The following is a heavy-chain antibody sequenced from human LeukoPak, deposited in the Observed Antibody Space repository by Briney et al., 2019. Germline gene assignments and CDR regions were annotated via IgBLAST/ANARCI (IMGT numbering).Heavy chain of an antibody. Sequence: GGSLRLSCAASGFTVSSIYMSWVRQAPGKGLEWVSVIYSGGSTYYADSVKGRFTISKDNAKNTVYLQMNNLRAEDTAVYYCVSFYETYWGRGTLVTVSS. CDR3: VSFYETY. V-gene: IGHV3-53*01. CDR2: IYSGGST. D-gene: IGHD2-2*01. CDR1: GFTVSSIY. J-gene: IGHJ4*02.